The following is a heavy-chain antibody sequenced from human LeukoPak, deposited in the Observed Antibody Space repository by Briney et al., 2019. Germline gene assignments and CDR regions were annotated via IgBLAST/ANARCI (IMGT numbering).Heavy chain of an antibody. CDR3: ARGTTVVTNYYYYYYMDV. CDR2: IYYSGST. V-gene: IGHV4-59*01. D-gene: IGHD4-23*01. Sequence: SETLSLTCTVSGGSISSYYWSWIRQPPGKGLEWIGYIYYSGSTNYNPSLKSRVTISVDTSKNQFSLKPSSVTAADTAVYYCARGTTVVTNYYYYYYMDVWGKGTTVTVSS. CDR1: GGSISSYY. J-gene: IGHJ6*03.